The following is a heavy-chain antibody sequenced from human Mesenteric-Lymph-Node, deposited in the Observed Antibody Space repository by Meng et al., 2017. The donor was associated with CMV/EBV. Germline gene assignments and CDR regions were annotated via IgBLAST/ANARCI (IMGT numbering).Heavy chain of an antibody. J-gene: IGHJ4*02. CDR3: ARDRGQAMTTAIFDF. V-gene: IGHV1-69*04. CDR2: IIPNVGIA. Sequence: SGGTFDNSPISWIRQAPGQGLEWMGRIIPNVGIANYAQRFQGRVKIIADKSTTTAYMEVNSLTSADTGVYYCARDRGQAMTTAIFDFWGQGSLVTVSS. CDR1: GGTFDNSP. D-gene: IGHD4-11*01.